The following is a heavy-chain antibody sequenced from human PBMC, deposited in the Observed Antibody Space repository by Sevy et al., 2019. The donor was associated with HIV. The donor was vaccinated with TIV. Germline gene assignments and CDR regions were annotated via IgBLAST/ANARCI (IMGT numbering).Heavy chain of an antibody. CDR1: GDSISNPNYY. CDR3: ARQHRAVAGFDY. Sequence: SETLSLTCIVSGDSISNPNYYWHWIRQPAGKGLEWIGRIYTSGSANYNPSFKRRVTLSVETSNDRFSLILTSVTAGDTSVYYSARQHRAVAGFDYWGQGTLVTVSS. D-gene: IGHD6-19*01. CDR2: IYTSGSA. J-gene: IGHJ4*02. V-gene: IGHV4-61*02.